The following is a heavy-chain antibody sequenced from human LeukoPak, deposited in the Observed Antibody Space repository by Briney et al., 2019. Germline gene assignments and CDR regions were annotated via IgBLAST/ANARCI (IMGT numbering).Heavy chain of an antibody. J-gene: IGHJ4*02. Sequence: SETLSLTCTVSGGSISSYYWSWIRQPPGKGLEWIGYIYYSGSTNYNPSLKSRVTISVDTSKNQFSLKLSSVSAADTAVYYCATALYGDYLYFDYWGQGTLVTVSS. CDR3: ATALYGDYLYFDY. CDR1: GGSISSYY. D-gene: IGHD4-17*01. CDR2: IYYSGST. V-gene: IGHV4-59*01.